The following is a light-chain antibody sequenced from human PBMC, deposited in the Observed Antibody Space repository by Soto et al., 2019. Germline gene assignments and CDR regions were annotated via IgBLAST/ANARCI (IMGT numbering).Light chain of an antibody. Sequence: DIQLTQSPSFLSASVGDRVTITCRASQGISNYLAWYQQKPWKAPKLLIYAAYTLQSGVPSRFSGSASGTEFTLTISSLQPEDFATYYCPQLNGYPLYTFGQGTKLEL. CDR2: AAY. V-gene: IGKV1-9*01. CDR3: PQLNGYPLYT. J-gene: IGKJ2*01. CDR1: QGISNY.